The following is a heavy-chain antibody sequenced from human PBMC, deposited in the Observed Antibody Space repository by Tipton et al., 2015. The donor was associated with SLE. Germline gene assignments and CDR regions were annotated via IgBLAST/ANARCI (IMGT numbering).Heavy chain of an antibody. CDR3: ARDKSLWLHDAFDI. J-gene: IGHJ3*02. D-gene: IGHD2/OR15-2a*01. V-gene: IGHV3-48*01. CDR2: ISGSSSTI. CDR1: GFTFSSYA. Sequence: SLRLSCAASGFTFSSYAMSWVRQAPGKGLEWVSAISGSSSTIYYADSVKGRFTISRDNAKNSLYLQMNSLRAEDTAVYYCARDKSLWLHDAFDIWGQGTMVTVSS.